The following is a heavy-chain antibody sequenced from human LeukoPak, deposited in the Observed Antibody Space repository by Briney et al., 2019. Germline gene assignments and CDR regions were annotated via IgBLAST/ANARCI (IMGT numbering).Heavy chain of an antibody. Sequence: PGGTLRLSCAASGFTFSSYGMSWVRQAPGKGLEWVSAISSSGGRTDNADSVKGRFTISRDNSKNTLYLQTNSLRAEDTAVYYCAKVAYYEILKSWFDYWGQGTLVTVSS. CDR3: AKVAYYEILKSWFDY. CDR2: ISSSGGRT. J-gene: IGHJ4*02. CDR1: GFTFSSYG. V-gene: IGHV3-23*01. D-gene: IGHD3-9*01.